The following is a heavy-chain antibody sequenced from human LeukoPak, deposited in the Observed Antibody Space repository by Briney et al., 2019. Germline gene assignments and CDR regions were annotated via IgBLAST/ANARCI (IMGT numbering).Heavy chain of an antibody. CDR3: ARDPRTVRI. V-gene: IGHV3-48*03. D-gene: IGHD1-1*01. CDR1: GFTFSSYD. Sequence: GGSLRLSCAASGFTFSSYDMHWVRQAPGKGLEWVSYIGSSGITIYYADSVKGRFTISRDNAKNLLYLQMDSLRVEDTAIYYCARDPRTVRIWGQGTLVTVSS. CDR2: IGSSGITI. J-gene: IGHJ4*02.